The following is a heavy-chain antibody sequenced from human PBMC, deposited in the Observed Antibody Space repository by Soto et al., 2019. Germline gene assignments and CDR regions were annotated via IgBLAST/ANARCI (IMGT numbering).Heavy chain of an antibody. J-gene: IGHJ4*02. V-gene: IGHV3-48*01. D-gene: IGHD2-2*02. CDR2: ISSSSITI. CDR1: GFTFSSYS. CDR3: ARDEIVVPAAIGNYFDY. Sequence: EVQLVESGGGLVQPGGSLRLSCAASGFTFSSYSMNWVRQAPGKGLEWVSYISSSSITIYYADSVKSRFTISRDNAKNSLYLQMNSLRAEDTAVYYCARDEIVVPAAIGNYFDYWGQGTLVTVSS.